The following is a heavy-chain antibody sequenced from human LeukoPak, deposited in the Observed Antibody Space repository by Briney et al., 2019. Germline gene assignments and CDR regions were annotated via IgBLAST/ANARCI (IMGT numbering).Heavy chain of an antibody. CDR2: IYTSGST. J-gene: IGHJ6*03. Sequence: PSETLSLTCTVSGGSISSYYWSWIRQPAGKGLEWIGRIYTSGSTNYNPSLKSRVTISVDTSKNQFSLRLNSVTAADTAVYYCARARYYYYNYMDVWGKGTTVTVSS. CDR3: ARARYYYYNYMDV. CDR1: GGSISSYY. V-gene: IGHV4-4*07.